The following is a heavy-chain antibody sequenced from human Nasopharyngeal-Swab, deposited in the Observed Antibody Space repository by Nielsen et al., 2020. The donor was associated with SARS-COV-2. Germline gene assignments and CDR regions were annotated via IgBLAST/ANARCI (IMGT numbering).Heavy chain of an antibody. Sequence: GESLKISCAASGFSFSIYWMHWVRQPPGKGLVWVSGISSDESTTTYADFVKGRFTISRDNTKNTLYLQMNSLRAEDTAVYYCARDSPWQELDYWGQGTLVTVSS. CDR1: GFSFSIYW. V-gene: IGHV3-74*01. J-gene: IGHJ4*02. D-gene: IGHD1-1*01. CDR3: ARDSPWQELDY. CDR2: ISSDESTT.